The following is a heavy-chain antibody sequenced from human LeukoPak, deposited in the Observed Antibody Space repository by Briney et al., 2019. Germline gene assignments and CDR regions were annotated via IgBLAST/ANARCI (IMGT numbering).Heavy chain of an antibody. CDR2: ISAYNGNT. Sequence: VASVKVSCKASGYTFTSYGISWVRQAPGQGLEWMGWISAYNGNTNYAQKLQGRVTMTTDTSTSTAYMDLRSLRSDNTAVYYCARGGDSSGWYVFDYWGQGTLVTVSS. D-gene: IGHD6-19*01. CDR3: ARGGDSSGWYVFDY. V-gene: IGHV1-18*01. CDR1: GYTFTSYG. J-gene: IGHJ4*02.